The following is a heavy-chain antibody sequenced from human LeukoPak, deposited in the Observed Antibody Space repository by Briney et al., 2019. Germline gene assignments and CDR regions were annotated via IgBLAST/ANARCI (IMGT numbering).Heavy chain of an antibody. J-gene: IGHJ4*02. D-gene: IGHD2-2*01. Sequence: GASVKVSCKVSGYTLTELSMHWVRQAPGKGLEWMGGFDPEDGETIYAQEFQGRVTMTEDTSTDTAYMELSSLRSEDTAVYYCATVLSTRLPAATDYWGQGTLVTVSS. CDR2: FDPEDGET. CDR1: GYTLTELS. CDR3: ATVLSTRLPAATDY. V-gene: IGHV1-24*01.